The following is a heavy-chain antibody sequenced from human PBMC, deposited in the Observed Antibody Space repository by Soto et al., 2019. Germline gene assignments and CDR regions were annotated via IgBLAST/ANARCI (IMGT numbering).Heavy chain of an antibody. CDR1: GGTFSSYA. CDR3: ARDRGARHYDSSGYYDDAFDI. CDR2: IIPIFGTA. D-gene: IGHD3-22*01. J-gene: IGHJ3*02. V-gene: IGHV1-69*12. Sequence: QVQLVQSGAEVKKPGSSVKVSCKASGGTFSSYAISWVRQAPGQGLEWMGGIIPIFGTANYAQKFQGRVTITADESTSTAYMELSSLRSEDTAVYYCARDRGARHYDSSGYYDDAFDIWGQGTMVTVSS.